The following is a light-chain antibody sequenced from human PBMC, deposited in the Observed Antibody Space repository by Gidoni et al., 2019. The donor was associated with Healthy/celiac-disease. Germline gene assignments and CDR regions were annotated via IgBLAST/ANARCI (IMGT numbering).Light chain of an antibody. CDR1: QSISSY. CDR3: QQSYSTPGT. Sequence: DLQMTQYPSSLSASVGDRVTITCRASQSISSYLNLYQQKPGKAPKLLIYAASSLQSGVPSRFSGSGSVTDFTLTISSPQPDDFATYYCQQSYSTPGTFGQGTKVEIK. J-gene: IGKJ1*01. V-gene: IGKV1-39*01. CDR2: AAS.